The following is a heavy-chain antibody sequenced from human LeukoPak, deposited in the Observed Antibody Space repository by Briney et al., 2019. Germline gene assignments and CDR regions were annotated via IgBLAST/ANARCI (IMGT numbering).Heavy chain of an antibody. V-gene: IGHV3-13*01. D-gene: IGHD3-10*01. CDR2: IGTAGDT. Sequence: PGGSLRLSCAAYGFTFSSYDMHWVRQATGKGLEWVSAIGTAGDTYYPGSVKGRFTISRENAKNSLYLQMNSLRAGDTAVYYCARALVSEALDYWGQGTLVTVSS. J-gene: IGHJ4*02. CDR3: ARALVSEALDY. CDR1: GFTFSSYD.